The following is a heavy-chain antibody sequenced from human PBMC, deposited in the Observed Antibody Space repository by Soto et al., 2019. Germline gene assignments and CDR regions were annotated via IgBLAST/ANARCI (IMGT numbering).Heavy chain of an antibody. J-gene: IGHJ4*02. CDR2: TTGSGDST. CDR1: GFTFSDYA. D-gene: IGHD6-13*01. CDR3: ASLTSSWFEDY. Sequence: GGSLRLSCAASGFTFSDYAMSWVRQPPGKGLEWVSATTGSGDSTYYADSVKGRFTISRDNSRNTLNLQMNSLRADDTAVYFCASLTSSWFEDYWGQGTLVTVSS. V-gene: IGHV3-23*01.